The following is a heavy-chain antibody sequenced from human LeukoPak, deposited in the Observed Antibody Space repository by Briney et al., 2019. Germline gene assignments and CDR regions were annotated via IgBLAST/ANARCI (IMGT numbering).Heavy chain of an antibody. CDR3: ARDLAGRRGPGQSGSYNAFDV. CDR1: GFTFSSNA. Sequence: GGSLRLSCVASGFTFSSNAMGWVRQAPGKGLEWVLVTTNTGGGKYYTDSVKGRFTLSRDNSKNTLYLYIYPLRGVDTAQFYCARDLAGRRGPGQSGSYNAFDVGGQGTDVTASS. D-gene: IGHD1-26*01. CDR2: TTNTGGGK. V-gene: IGHV3-23*01. J-gene: IGHJ3*01.